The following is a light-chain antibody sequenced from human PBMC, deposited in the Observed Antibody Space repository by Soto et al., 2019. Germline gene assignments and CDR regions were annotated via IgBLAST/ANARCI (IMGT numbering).Light chain of an antibody. CDR3: WSYESSSVTRFV. Sequence: QSVLTQPPSGSGAPGQRLTIYCTGGRSHLVADYNVHRYQRLSGTAPNQRIYANSNRPSGVPDRFSGSKPGTSATPAITGLLADDEADYYCWSYESSSVTRFVFGRGTKLTVL. CDR1: RSHLVADYN. V-gene: IGLV1-40*01. CDR2: ANS. J-gene: IGLJ1*01.